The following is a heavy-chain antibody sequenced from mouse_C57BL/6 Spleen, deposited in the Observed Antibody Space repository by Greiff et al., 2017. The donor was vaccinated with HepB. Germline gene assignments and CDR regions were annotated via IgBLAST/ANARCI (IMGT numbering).Heavy chain of an antibody. Sequence: QVHVKQPGAELVKPGASVKVSCKASGYTFTSYWMHWVKQRPGQGLEWIGRIHPSDSDTNYNQKFKGKATLTVDKSSSTAYMQLSSLTSEDSAVYYCAIGEVDDYEEGFAYWGQGTLVTVSA. D-gene: IGHD2-4*01. J-gene: IGHJ3*01. CDR2: IHPSDSDT. CDR1: GYTFTSYW. CDR3: AIGEVDDYEEGFAY. V-gene: IGHV1-74*01.